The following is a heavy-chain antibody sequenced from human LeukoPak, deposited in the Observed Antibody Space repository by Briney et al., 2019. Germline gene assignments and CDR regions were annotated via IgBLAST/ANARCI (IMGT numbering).Heavy chain of an antibody. CDR3: AKGCSRGGDCYSPPVD. V-gene: IGHV3-23*01. CDR2: ISGSGGST. D-gene: IGHD2-21*02. Sequence: GGSLRLSCAASGFTFSSYAMSWVRQAPGKGLEWVSAISGSGGSTYYADSVKGRFTISRGNSKNTLYLQMNSLRAEDTAVYYCAKGCSRGGDCYSPPVDWGQGTLVTVSS. CDR1: GFTFSSYA. J-gene: IGHJ4*02.